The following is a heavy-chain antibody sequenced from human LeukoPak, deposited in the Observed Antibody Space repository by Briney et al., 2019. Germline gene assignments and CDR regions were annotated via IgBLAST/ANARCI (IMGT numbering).Heavy chain of an antibody. Sequence: PSETLSLTCTVSGGSISSGGYYWSWIRQHPGKGLEWIGYIYYSGSTYYNPSLKSRVTISVDTSKNQFSLKLSSVTAADTAVYYCARVGRYDFWSGIAVWFDPWGQGTLVTVSS. CDR3: ARVGRYDFWSGIAVWFDP. J-gene: IGHJ5*02. CDR1: GGSISSGGYY. CDR2: IYYSGST. V-gene: IGHV4-31*03. D-gene: IGHD3-3*01.